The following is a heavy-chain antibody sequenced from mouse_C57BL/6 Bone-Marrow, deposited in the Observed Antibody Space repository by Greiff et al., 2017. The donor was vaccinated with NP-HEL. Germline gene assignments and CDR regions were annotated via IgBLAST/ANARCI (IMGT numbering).Heavy chain of an antibody. CDR3: ARDRDYDYDGFAY. CDR2: ISDGGSYT. Sequence: VQLKESGGGLVKPGGSLKLSCAASGFTFSSYAMSLVRQTPEKRLEWVATISDGGSYTYYPDNVKGRFTISRDNAKNNLYLQMSHLKSEDTAMYYCARDRDYDYDGFAYWGQGTLVTVSA. V-gene: IGHV5-4*01. CDR1: GFTFSSYA. J-gene: IGHJ3*01. D-gene: IGHD2-4*01.